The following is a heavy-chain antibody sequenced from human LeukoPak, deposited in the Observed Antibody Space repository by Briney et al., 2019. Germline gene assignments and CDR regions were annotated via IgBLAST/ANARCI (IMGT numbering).Heavy chain of an antibody. CDR2: IRSKAGSYTT. J-gene: IGHJ4*02. CDR1: GFTFSGSA. V-gene: IGHV3-73*01. D-gene: IGHD6-13*01. CDR3: RAAADLNDY. Sequence: GGSLRLSCAASGFTFSGSAMHWVRQASGQGLEWLGRIRSKAGSYTTAYAAWVKGRFIVSRDDSKNTAYLQMNSLKTEDTAVYYCRAAADLNDYWGQGTLVTVSS.